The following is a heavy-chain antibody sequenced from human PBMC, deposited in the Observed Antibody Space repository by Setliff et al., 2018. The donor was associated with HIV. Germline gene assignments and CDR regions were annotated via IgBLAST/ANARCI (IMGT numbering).Heavy chain of an antibody. CDR2: IKQDGSEK. CDR3: ARKFRPGHGVDV. CDR1: GFTFSSYW. J-gene: IGHJ6*02. D-gene: IGHD3-10*01. Sequence: GGSLRLSCTASGFTFSSYWMSWVRQAPGKGLEWVANIKQDGSEKYYVDSVKGRFAISRDNAKNTMYLQMNSLRDEDTAVYYCARKFRPGHGVDVWGQGTTVTVSS. V-gene: IGHV3-7*01.